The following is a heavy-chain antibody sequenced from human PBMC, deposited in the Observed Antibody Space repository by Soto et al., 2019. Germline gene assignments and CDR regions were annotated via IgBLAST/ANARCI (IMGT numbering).Heavy chain of an antibody. Sequence: QVQLQESGPGLVKPSETLSLTCTVSGGSISSYYWSWIRQPPGKGLEWIGYIYYSGSTNYNPSLTRRVNISVDTSNNLYSVKLNSVTAADADVYSCARGYSSRWPDYWGQRTLVTVSS. CDR3: ARGYSSRWPDY. V-gene: IGHV4-59*01. CDR2: IYYSGST. D-gene: IGHD6-13*01. J-gene: IGHJ4*02. CDR1: GGSISSYY.